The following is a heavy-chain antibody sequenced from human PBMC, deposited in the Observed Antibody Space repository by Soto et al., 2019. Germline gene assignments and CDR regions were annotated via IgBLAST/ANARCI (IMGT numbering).Heavy chain of an antibody. CDR1: GGSFGVYY. J-gene: IGHJ4*02. Sequence: SETLPLTCSVYGGSFGVYYWSWIRQPPGKGLEWIGEINHSGSTNYNPSLKSRVTISVDTSKNQFSLKLSSVTAADTAVYYCARGSTSGGSCFDYWGQGTLVTVSS. D-gene: IGHD2-15*01. CDR3: ARGSTSGGSCFDY. V-gene: IGHV4-34*01. CDR2: INHSGST.